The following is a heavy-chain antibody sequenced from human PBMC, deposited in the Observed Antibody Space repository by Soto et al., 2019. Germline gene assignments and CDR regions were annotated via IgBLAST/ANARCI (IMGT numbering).Heavy chain of an antibody. D-gene: IGHD3-10*01. J-gene: IGHJ5*02. Sequence: QITLKESGPPLVKPTQTLTLTCTFSGISLSTRGVGVGWIRQPPGKALEWLALIYWDDDKRYRPSLKSRLTITKDTSKTQVVFTMTNMDPVNTASYYCAPSLLYGSGSYNRFDTWGQALLLTVSS. CDR1: GISLSTRGVG. CDR2: IYWDDDK. CDR3: APSLLYGSGSYNRFDT. V-gene: IGHV2-5*02.